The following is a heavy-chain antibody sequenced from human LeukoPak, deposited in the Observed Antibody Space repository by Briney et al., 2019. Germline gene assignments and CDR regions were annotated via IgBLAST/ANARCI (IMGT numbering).Heavy chain of an antibody. CDR1: GGSLSSHF. J-gene: IGHJ6*03. CDR2: INHSGST. D-gene: IGHD6-19*01. V-gene: IGHV4-34*01. Sequence: SETLSLTCTVSGGSLSSHFWTWIRQPPGKGLEWIGEINHSGSTNYNPSLKSRVTISVDTSKNQFSLKLSSVTAADTAVYYCARESSGWYGYYYYYMDVWGKGTTVTISS. CDR3: ARESSGWYGYYYYYMDV.